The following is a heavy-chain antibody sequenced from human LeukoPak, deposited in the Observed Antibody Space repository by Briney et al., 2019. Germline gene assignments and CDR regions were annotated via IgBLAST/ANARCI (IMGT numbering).Heavy chain of an antibody. CDR3: ARDHNSSGWYGNDY. J-gene: IGHJ4*02. CDR1: GGSISSYY. Sequence: SETLSLTCTVSGGSISSYYWSWIRQPPGKGLEWIGYIYYSGSTNYIPSLKSRVTISVDTSKNQFSLKLSSVTAADTAVYYCARDHNSSGWYGNDYWGQGTLVTVSS. D-gene: IGHD6-19*01. V-gene: IGHV4-59*01. CDR2: IYYSGST.